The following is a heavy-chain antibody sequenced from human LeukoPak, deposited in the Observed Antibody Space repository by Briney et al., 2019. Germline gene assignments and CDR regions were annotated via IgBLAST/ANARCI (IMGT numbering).Heavy chain of an antibody. CDR1: GGSISSYY. Sequence: SETLSLTCTVSGGSISSYYWSWIRQPPGKGLEWIGYIYYSGSTDYNPSLKSRVTISVDTSKNQFSLKLSSVTAADTAVYYCARARYSSSWACDYWGQGTLVTVSS. D-gene: IGHD6-13*01. CDR3: ARARYSSSWACDY. V-gene: IGHV4-59*01. CDR2: IYYSGST. J-gene: IGHJ4*02.